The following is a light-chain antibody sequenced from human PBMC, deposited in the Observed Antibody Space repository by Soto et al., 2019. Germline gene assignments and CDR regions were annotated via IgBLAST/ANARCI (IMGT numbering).Light chain of an antibody. CDR2: GAS. V-gene: IGKV3-20*01. J-gene: IGKJ4*01. CDR3: QQYGSSPRLT. Sequence: EIVLTQSPGTLSLSPGERATLSCRASQSVSSSYLAWYQQKPGQAPRLLIYGASSRDTGIPDRLSGSGSGRDFALTSCRMGPEDLAIYYCQQYGSSPRLTFGGGTKVSI. CDR1: QSVSSSY.